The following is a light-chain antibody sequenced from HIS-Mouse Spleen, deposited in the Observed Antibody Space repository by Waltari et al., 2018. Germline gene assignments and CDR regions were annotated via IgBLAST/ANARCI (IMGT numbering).Light chain of an antibody. J-gene: IGLJ2*01. V-gene: IGLV2-23*03. Sequence: QSALTQPASVSGSPGPSITISCTRTSSDVGSYNPVSWYQQHPGTAPKLMIYEGSKRPSGVSNRFSGSKSGNTASLTISGLQAEDEADYYCCSYAGSSTFEVFGGGTKLTVL. CDR3: CSYAGSSTFEV. CDR1: SSDVGSYNP. CDR2: EGS.